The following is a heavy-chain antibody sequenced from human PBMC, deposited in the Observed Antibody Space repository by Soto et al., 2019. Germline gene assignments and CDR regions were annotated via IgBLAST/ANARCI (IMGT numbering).Heavy chain of an antibody. CDR1: GFAFDNYA. Sequence: EVQLVESGGGLVQPGRSLRLSCAASGFAFDNYAMHWVRQAPGKGLEWVSGITYNGGSVGYADSVKGRFTISRDNGRNSLFLQMNSLRDEDTALYYCAKDLGTSGSCLEHWGQGALVTVSS. J-gene: IGHJ5*02. D-gene: IGHD2-15*01. CDR2: ITYNGGSV. CDR3: AKDLGTSGSCLEH. V-gene: IGHV3-9*01.